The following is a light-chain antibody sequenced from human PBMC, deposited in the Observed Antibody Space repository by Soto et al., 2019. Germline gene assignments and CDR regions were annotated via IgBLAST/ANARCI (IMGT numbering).Light chain of an antibody. CDR1: GSNLGSSY. Sequence: QSVLTQPPSASGTPGQRVTISCSGSGSNLGSSYVYWYQQVPGTAPKLLIYRNDQRPSGVPDRFSGSKSGTSASLAISGLRSEDEADYYCAAWDDSLRGVFGGGTKVTVL. J-gene: IGLJ3*02. CDR3: AAWDDSLRGV. V-gene: IGLV1-47*01. CDR2: RND.